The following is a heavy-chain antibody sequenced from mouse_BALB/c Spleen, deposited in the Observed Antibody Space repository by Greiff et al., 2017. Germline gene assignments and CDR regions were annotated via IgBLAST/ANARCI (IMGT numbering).Heavy chain of an antibody. CDR2: ISNLAYSI. CDR1: GFTFSDYG. Sequence: EVKVVESGGGLVQPGGSRKLSCAASGFTFSDYGMAWVRQAPGKGPEWVAFISNLAYSIYYADTVTGRFTISRENAKNTLYLEMSSLRSEDTAMYYCARALYERAMDYWGQGTSVTVSS. D-gene: IGHD2-3*01. V-gene: IGHV5-15*02. J-gene: IGHJ4*01. CDR3: ARALYERAMDY.